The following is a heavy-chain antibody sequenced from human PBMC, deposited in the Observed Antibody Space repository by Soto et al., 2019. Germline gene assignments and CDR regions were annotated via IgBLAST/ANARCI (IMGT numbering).Heavy chain of an antibody. CDR1: GGTFNSYT. CDR3: ATSYGSGSTHVDY. V-gene: IGHV1-69*02. CDR2: VNPIVGMS. J-gene: IGHJ4*02. Sequence: QVQLVQSGAEVKKPGSSVKVSCTASGGTFNSYTINWVRQAPGQGLEWVGRVNPIVGMSNSAQKFQGRVTITADKSTSKAYMDLSSLKSDDTAVYYCATSYGSGSTHVDYWGQGTLVTVSS. D-gene: IGHD3-10*01.